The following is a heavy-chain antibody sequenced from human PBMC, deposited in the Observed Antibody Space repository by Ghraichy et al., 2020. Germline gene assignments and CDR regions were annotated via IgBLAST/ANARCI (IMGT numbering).Heavy chain of an antibody. V-gene: IGHV4-59*08. CDR3: ARRGRGYSLYYYGLDV. CDR2: IYYTGST. D-gene: IGHD5-18*01. J-gene: IGHJ6*02. CDR1: GGSIRSHF. Sequence: ESLNISCTVSGGSIRSHFWSWIRQCPGKGLEWIGYIYYTGSTNYSPSLGGRATISLDTSKNQFSLTLTSVTAADTAVYYCARRGRGYSLYYYGLDVWGPGTTVIVS.